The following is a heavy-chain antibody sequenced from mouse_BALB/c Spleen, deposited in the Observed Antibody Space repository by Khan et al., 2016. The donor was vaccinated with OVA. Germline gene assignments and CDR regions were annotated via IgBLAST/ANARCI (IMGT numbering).Heavy chain of an antibody. J-gene: IGHJ3*01. CDR1: GYTFTSYT. CDR3: VREGAYDRSDGWFAY. V-gene: IGHV1-4*01. Sequence: QVQLQQSGAELARPGASVKMSCKASGYTFTSYTMHWVRQRPGQALEWIGHINPSNNYTHYNQNFKDKATLIVDKSSSTAYMQLRSLTSEDSAVYYSVREGAYDRSDGWFAYWGQGTLVTVSA. D-gene: IGHD2-14*01. CDR2: INPSNNYT.